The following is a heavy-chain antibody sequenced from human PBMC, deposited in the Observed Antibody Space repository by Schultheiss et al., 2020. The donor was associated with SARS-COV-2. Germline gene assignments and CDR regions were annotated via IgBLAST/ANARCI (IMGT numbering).Heavy chain of an antibody. V-gene: IGHV4-30-2*01. Sequence: LRLSCAVSGGSISSGGYSWSWIRQPPGKGLEWIGYIYHSGSTYYNPSLKSRVTMSVDTSKNQFSLKLSSVTAADTAVYYCAIVGYCSSTSCYGAFDIWGQGTMVTVSS. CDR3: AIVGYCSSTSCYGAFDI. J-gene: IGHJ3*02. CDR2: IYHSGST. D-gene: IGHD2-2*01. CDR1: GGSISSGGYS.